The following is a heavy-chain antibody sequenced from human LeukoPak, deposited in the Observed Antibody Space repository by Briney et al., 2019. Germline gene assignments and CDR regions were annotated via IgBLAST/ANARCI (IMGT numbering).Heavy chain of an antibody. D-gene: IGHD3-3*01. Sequence: GASVKVSCKASGFTFTSSAMQWGRQARGQRLEWIGWIVVGSGNTNYAQKFQERVAITRDMSTSTAYMELSSLRSEDTAVYYCAADLPRYDFWSGYPATYGMDVWGQGTTVTVSS. J-gene: IGHJ6*02. CDR2: IVVGSGNT. CDR3: AADLPRYDFWSGYPATYGMDV. CDR1: GFTFTSSA. V-gene: IGHV1-58*02.